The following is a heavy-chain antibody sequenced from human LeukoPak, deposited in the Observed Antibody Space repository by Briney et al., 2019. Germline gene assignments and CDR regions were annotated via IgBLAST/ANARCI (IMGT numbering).Heavy chain of an antibody. CDR2: ISSSGSTI. V-gene: IGHV3-11*01. CDR3: ATSSLRGYSGYDLRGGNPDADDY. J-gene: IGHJ4*02. CDR1: GFTFSDYY. D-gene: IGHD5-12*01. Sequence: GESLRLSCAASGFTFSDYYMSWIRQAPGKGLEWVSYISSSGSTIYYADSVKGRFTISRDNAKNSLYLQMNSLRAEDTAVYYCATSSLRGYSGYDLRGGNPDADDYWGQGTLVTVSS.